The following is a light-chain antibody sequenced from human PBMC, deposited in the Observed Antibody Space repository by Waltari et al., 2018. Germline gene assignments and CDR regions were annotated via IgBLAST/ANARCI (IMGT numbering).Light chain of an antibody. CDR2: DAS. Sequence: IKMTQSPSSLSASVGDRVTITCQASQDITNYLNWYQQKPGKAPKLLIYDASNLETGVPSRFSGSGSETHFTFTISSLQPEDIAIYYCQQYDHLHMYTFGQGTKLQIK. V-gene: IGKV1-33*01. J-gene: IGKJ2*01. CDR1: QDITNY. CDR3: QQYDHLHMYT.